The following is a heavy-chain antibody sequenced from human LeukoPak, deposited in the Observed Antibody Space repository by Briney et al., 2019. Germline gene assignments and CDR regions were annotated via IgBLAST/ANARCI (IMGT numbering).Heavy chain of an antibody. CDR1: GFTFDDYG. J-gene: IGHJ5*02. Sequence: PGGSLRLSCAASGFTFDDYGMSWVRQAPGKGLEWVSSISTSGSYIYYANSMKGRFTISRDNAKNSLYLQMNSLRVEDSAVYYCATDLIHYYASGAKTWGQGTLVTVSS. D-gene: IGHD3-10*01. CDR3: ATDLIHYYASGAKT. CDR2: ISTSGSYI. V-gene: IGHV3-21*01.